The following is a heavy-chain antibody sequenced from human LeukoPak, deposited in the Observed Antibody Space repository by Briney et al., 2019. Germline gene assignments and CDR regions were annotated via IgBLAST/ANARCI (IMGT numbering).Heavy chain of an antibody. CDR1: GFTFSNYW. Sequence: GGSLRLSCTASGFTFSNYWMHWVRHAPGKGLVWVSRISGDGMNTAYADSVKGQFTISRDNAKNTLYLQMNSLRVEDTAVYYCARTSYYFDSWGQGTLVTVSS. CDR2: ISGDGMNT. J-gene: IGHJ4*02. CDR3: ARTSYYFDS. V-gene: IGHV3-74*01. D-gene: IGHD3-16*01.